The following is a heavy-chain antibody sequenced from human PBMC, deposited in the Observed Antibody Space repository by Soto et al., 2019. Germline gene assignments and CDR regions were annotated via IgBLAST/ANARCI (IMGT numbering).Heavy chain of an antibody. CDR3: TRGLVSSGLDWLDP. V-gene: IGHV3-74*01. J-gene: IGHJ5*02. CDR2: IDSDGSST. CDR1: GFTFSHYW. D-gene: IGHD6-19*01. Sequence: EVHLVASGGGLVQPGGSLRLSCAASGFTFSHYWMHWVRQASGKGPVWVSRIDSDGSSTTYADSVKGRFTISRDNAKNTLYLQMNSLRAEDTGVYYCTRGLVSSGLDWLDPWGQGTLVTVSS.